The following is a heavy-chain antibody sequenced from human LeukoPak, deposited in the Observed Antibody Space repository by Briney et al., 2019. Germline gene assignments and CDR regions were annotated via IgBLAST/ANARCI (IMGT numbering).Heavy chain of an antibody. CDR2: MNPNSGNT. CDR3: ARGESSGGWYEGVFDY. D-gene: IGHD6-19*01. CDR1: GYTFTSYD. Sequence: ASVKVSCKASGYTFTSYDTNWVRQATGQGLEWMGWMNPNSGNTGYAQKFQGRVTMTRNTSISTAYMELSSLRSEDTAVYYCARGESSGGWYEGVFDYWGQGTLVTVSS. V-gene: IGHV1-8*01. J-gene: IGHJ4*02.